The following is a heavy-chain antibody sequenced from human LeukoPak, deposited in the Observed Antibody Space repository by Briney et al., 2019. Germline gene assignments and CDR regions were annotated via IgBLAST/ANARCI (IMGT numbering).Heavy chain of an antibody. D-gene: IGHD1-26*01. Sequence: TSETLSLTCTVSGDSITSGRYYWSWIRQPAGKELEWIGRIYSSGNTDYHPYIVSLKSRVSLSLDTSKNQFFLDLTSVTAADTAVYYCARGNGGSYLWAAFDIWGQGTMVTVSS. CDR1: GDSITSGRYY. CDR2: IYSSGNT. J-gene: IGHJ3*02. V-gene: IGHV4-61*02. CDR3: ARGNGGSYLWAAFDI.